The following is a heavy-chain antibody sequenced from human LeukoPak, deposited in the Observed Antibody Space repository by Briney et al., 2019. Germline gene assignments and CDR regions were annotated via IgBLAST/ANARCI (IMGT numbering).Heavy chain of an antibody. V-gene: IGHV3-74*01. D-gene: IGHD6-13*01. CDR1: GFIFSDSP. J-gene: IGHJ5*02. CDR2: INTDGSST. CDR3: ARESGIAAALDL. Sequence: GGSLRLSCAASGFIFSDSPIHWVRQASGKGLEWVARINTDGSSTSYADSVKGRFTISRDNAKNTLYLQMNSLRAEDTAVYYCARESGIAAALDLWGQGTLVTVSS.